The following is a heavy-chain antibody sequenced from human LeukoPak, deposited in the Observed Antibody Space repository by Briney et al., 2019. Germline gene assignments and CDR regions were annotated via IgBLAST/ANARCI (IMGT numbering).Heavy chain of an antibody. CDR1: GYSFTTYW. D-gene: IGHD2-2*01. Sequence: PGESLKISCKGSGYSFTTYWIGWVRQMPGKGLEWMGIIYPGDSNTRYSPSFQGQVTISADRSISTSYLQWSSLKAPDTAIYYCAKVLRGFCSNTSCPNWFDPWGQGTLVTVSS. V-gene: IGHV5-51*01. CDR3: AKVLRGFCSNTSCPNWFDP. CDR2: IYPGDSNT. J-gene: IGHJ5*02.